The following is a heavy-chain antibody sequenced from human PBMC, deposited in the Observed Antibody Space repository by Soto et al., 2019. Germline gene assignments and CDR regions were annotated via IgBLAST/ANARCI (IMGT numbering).Heavy chain of an antibody. Sequence: SETLSLTCTVSGGSISSGDYYWSWIRQHPGKGLEWIGYIYYSGSTYYNPSLKSRVTISVDTSKNQFSLKLSSVTAADSAVYYCARWWSGSRQGFDPWGQGTLVTVSS. J-gene: IGHJ5*02. CDR2: IYYSGST. D-gene: IGHD3-3*01. V-gene: IGHV4-31*03. CDR3: ARWWSGSRQGFDP. CDR1: GGSISSGDYY.